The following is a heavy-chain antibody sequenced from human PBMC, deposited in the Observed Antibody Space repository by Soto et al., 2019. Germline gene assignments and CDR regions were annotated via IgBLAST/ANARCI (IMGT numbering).Heavy chain of an antibody. Sequence: SETLSLTCAVYGGSFSGYYWSWIRQPPGKGLEWIGEINHSGSTNYNPSLKSRVTISVDTSKNQFSLKLSSVTAADTAVYYCARGRKPYYYYMDVWGKGTTVTVSS. CDR3: ARGRKPYYYYMDV. J-gene: IGHJ6*03. V-gene: IGHV4-34*01. CDR2: INHSGST. CDR1: GGSFSGYY.